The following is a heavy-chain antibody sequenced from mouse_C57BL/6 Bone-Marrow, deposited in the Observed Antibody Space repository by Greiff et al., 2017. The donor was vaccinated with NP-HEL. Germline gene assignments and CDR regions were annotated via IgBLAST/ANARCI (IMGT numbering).Heavy chain of an antibody. J-gene: IGHJ3*01. D-gene: IGHD2-4*01. CDR2: IDTENGDT. CDR3: TPRSTMSTRRAY. CDR1: GFNIKDDY. Sequence: VQLQQSGAELVRPGASVKLSCTASGFNIKDDYMHWVKQRPEQGLEWIGWIDTENGDTEYASKFQGKATITADTSSNTAYLQLSSLTSEDTAVYYWTPRSTMSTRRAYWGQGTLVTVSA. V-gene: IGHV14-4*01.